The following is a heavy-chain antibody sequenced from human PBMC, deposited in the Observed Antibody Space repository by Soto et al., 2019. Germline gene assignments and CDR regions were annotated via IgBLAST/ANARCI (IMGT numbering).Heavy chain of an antibody. D-gene: IGHD2-15*01. Sequence: SETLSLTCTVSGGSISSYYWSWSLQPPWKGLEWIGYIYYSGSANYNPSLKSRVTISVDTSKNQFSLKLSSVTAADTAVYYCARKISGGYCSGGSCPNWFDPWGQGTLVTVSS. J-gene: IGHJ5*02. CDR1: GGSISSYY. CDR3: ARKISGGYCSGGSCPNWFDP. CDR2: IYYSGSA. V-gene: IGHV4-59*08.